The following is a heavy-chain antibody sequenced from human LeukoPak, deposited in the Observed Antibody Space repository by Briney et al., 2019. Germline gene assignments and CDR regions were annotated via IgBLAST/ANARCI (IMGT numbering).Heavy chain of an antibody. D-gene: IGHD3-9*01. Sequence: ASVTVSCKASGYTFTSYDINWVRQATGQGLEWMGWMNPNSGNTGYAQKFQGRVTMTRNTPISTAYMELSSLRSEDTAVYYCARGPYDILTGYYIDYWGQGTLVTVSS. V-gene: IGHV1-8*01. CDR1: GYTFTSYD. CDR2: MNPNSGNT. CDR3: ARGPYDILTGYYIDY. J-gene: IGHJ4*02.